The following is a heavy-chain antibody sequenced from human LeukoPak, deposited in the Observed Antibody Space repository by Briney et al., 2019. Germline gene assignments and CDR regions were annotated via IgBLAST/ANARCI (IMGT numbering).Heavy chain of an antibody. CDR2: IHTSGST. CDR3: ARRHISSGWSFDY. V-gene: IGHV4-4*07. CDR1: GGSISNYH. Sequence: PSETLSLTCTVSGGSISNYHWSWIRQPAGKGLEWIGQIHTSGSTSYNPPLKSRVTVSIDTPENQPSLTIRSVTAADTAIYYCARRHISSGWSFDYWGQGTLVTVSS. D-gene: IGHD6-19*01. J-gene: IGHJ4*02.